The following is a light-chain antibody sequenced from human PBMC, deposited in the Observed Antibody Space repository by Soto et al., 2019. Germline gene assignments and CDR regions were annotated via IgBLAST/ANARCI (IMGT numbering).Light chain of an antibody. CDR3: SSYTTRSTLV. V-gene: IGLV1-44*01. Sequence: QSVLTQPPSASGTPGQRVTISCSGSSSNIGINVLSWYQQLPGAAPKLLIYSNDQRPSGVPDRFSGSKSGTSASLAISGLQAEDEAFYYCSSYTTRSTLVFGGGTKLTVL. J-gene: IGLJ2*01. CDR2: SND. CDR1: SSNIGINV.